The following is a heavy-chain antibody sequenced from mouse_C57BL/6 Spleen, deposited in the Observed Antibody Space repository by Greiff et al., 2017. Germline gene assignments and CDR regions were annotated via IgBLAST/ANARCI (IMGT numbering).Heavy chain of an antibody. J-gene: IGHJ4*01. Sequence: QVQLQQSGPGLVAPSQSLSITCTVSGFSLTSYGVDWVRQPPGKGLEWLGVIWGGGSTNYNSALMSRLSIRKDNTKSQVFLKMNRLQTDDTAMYYGAKHEGGHDYDDHYAMDYWGQGTSVTVSS. CDR1: GFSLTSYG. CDR3: AKHEGGHDYDDHYAMDY. CDR2: IWGGGST. V-gene: IGHV2-9*01. D-gene: IGHD2-4*01.